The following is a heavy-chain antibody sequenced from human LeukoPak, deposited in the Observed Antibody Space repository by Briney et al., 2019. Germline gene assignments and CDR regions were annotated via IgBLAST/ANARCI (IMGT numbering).Heavy chain of an antibody. CDR2: INSDGSST. CDR1: GFTFSTYS. V-gene: IGHV3-74*01. J-gene: IGHJ3*02. CDR3: ARAETQIHAFDI. Sequence: PGGSLRLSCAASGFTFSTYSMNWVRQAPGKGLVWVSRINSDGSSTHNADAVKGRFTISRDSAKNTLYLQMNSLRAEDTAVYYCARAETQIHAFDIWGRGAMVTVSS. D-gene: IGHD5-24*01.